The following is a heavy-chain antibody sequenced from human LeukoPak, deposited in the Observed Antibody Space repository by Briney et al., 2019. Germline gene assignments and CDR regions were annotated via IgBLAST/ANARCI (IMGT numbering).Heavy chain of an antibody. CDR2: ISGSSDII. CDR1: GFTFSSYG. J-gene: IGHJ1*01. CDR3: ARDWSSGRHDEFFPH. Sequence: GGSLRLSCAVSGFTFSSYGMNWVRQAPGKGLEWVSYISGSSDIIHYTESVKGRFTISRDNAKNSVYLQMNSLRAEDTALYYCARDWSSGRHDEFFPHWGQGTLVTVSS. D-gene: IGHD1-26*01. V-gene: IGHV3-48*01.